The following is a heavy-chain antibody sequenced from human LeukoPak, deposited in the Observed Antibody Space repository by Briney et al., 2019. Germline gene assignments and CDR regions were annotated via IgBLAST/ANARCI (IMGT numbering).Heavy chain of an antibody. Sequence: PGGSLRLSCAASGFIFSNYGMHWVRQAPGKGLEWVAFIRYDGSNKYYADSVKGRFTISRDNSKNTLYLQMNSLRAEDTAVYYCAKGDAFLPTHWGQGTLVTVSS. D-gene: IGHD3-3*02. CDR1: GFIFSNYG. J-gene: IGHJ4*02. CDR3: AKGDAFLPTH. CDR2: IRYDGSNK. V-gene: IGHV3-30*02.